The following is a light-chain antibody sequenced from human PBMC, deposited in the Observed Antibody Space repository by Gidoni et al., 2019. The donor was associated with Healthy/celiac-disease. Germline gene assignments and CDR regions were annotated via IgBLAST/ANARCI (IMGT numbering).Light chain of an antibody. CDR3: QQYGSSLPLT. Sequence: EIVLTQSPVTLSLSPGERATLSCRASQSVSSSYLAWYQQKPGQAPRLLIYGASNRATGIPDRFSGSGSGTDFTLTISRLEPEDFAVYYCQQYGSSLPLTFGPGTKVDSK. CDR1: QSVSSSY. J-gene: IGKJ3*01. V-gene: IGKV3-20*01. CDR2: GAS.